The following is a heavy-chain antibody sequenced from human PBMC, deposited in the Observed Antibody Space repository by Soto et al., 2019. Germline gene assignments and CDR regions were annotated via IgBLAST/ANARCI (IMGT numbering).Heavy chain of an antibody. J-gene: IGHJ6*02. D-gene: IGHD3-10*01. CDR2: ISSNGGST. V-gene: IGHV3-64D*08. CDR3: VKVGYYGSGSHPSMDV. CDR1: GFTFSSYA. Sequence: TGGSLRLSCSASGFTFSSYAMHWVRQAPGKGLEYVSAISSNGGSTYYADSVKGRFTISRDNSKNTLYLQMSSLRAEDTAVYYCVKVGYYGSGSHPSMDVWGQGTTVTVSS.